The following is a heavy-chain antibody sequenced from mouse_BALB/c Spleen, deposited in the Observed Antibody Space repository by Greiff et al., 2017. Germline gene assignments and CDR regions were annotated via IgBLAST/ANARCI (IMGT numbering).Heavy chain of an antibody. D-gene: IGHD2-1*01. J-gene: IGHJ4*01. CDR2: INPSNGGT. V-gene: IGHV1S81*02. CDR3: TRSGYYGNLYYAMDY. CDR1: GYTFTSYY. Sequence: QVQLKESGAELVKPGASVKLSCKASGYTFTSYYMYWVKQRPGQGLEWIGEINPSNGGTNFNEKFKSKATLTVDKSSSTAYMQLSSLTSEDSAVYYCTRSGYYGNLYYAMDYWGQGTSVTVSS.